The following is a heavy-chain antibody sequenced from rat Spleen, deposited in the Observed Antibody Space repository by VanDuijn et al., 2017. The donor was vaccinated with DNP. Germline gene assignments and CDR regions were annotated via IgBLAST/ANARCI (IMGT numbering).Heavy chain of an antibody. Sequence: EVQLQESGPGLVESSQSLSLTCSVTGYSITRNYRWNWIRKFPGNKLEWMGYVNSAYITYYNPSLKRRISITRDTSKNQFFLQVNSVTTEDTATYYCASGPNGYNYFDYWGQGVMVTVSS. V-gene: IGHV3-3*01. CDR2: VNSAYIT. D-gene: IGHD1-4*01. J-gene: IGHJ2*01. CDR3: ASGPNGYNYFDY. CDR1: GYSITRNYR.